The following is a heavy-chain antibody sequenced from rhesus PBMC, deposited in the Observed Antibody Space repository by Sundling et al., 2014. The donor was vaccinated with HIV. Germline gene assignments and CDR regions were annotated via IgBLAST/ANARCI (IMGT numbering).Heavy chain of an antibody. J-gene: IGHJ6*01. D-gene: IGHD1-26*01. CDR3: ATGLRTGQYYYGLDS. V-gene: IGHV1-138*01. CDR2: INPKTGGT. Sequence: QVQLVQSGAEVKKPGSSVKVSCKASGYTFTDDYMQWVRQAPGQGLEWMGRINPKTGGTGYAQKFQGRVTMTRDTSTSTAYMELSSLRSEDTAVYYCATGLRTGQYYYGLDSWGQGVVVTVSS. CDR1: GYTFTDDY.